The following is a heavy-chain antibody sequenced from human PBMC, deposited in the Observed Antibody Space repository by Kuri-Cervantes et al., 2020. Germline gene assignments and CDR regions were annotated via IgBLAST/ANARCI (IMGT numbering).Heavy chain of an antibody. D-gene: IGHD6-19*01. Sequence: GGSLRLSCAASGFTFSSYAMHWVRQAPAKGLEWVAVISYDGSNKYYADSVKGRFTISRDNSKNTLYLQMNSLRAEDTAVYYCARDQWLDPYYYYGMDVWGQGTTVTVSS. CDR2: ISYDGSNK. V-gene: IGHV3-30*14. J-gene: IGHJ6*02. CDR3: ARDQWLDPYYYYGMDV. CDR1: GFTFSSYA.